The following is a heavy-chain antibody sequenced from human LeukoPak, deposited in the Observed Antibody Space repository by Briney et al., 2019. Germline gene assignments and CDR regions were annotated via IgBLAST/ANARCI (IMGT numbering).Heavy chain of an antibody. CDR2: ISPDGSSA. J-gene: IGHJ4*02. V-gene: IGHV3-74*03. CDR1: GFSFSDDW. CDR3: ARVSFCPRCHFDY. D-gene: IGHD2/OR15-2a*01. Sequence: TGGSLRLSCAASGFSFSDDWMSWVRQAPGKGLVWVARISPDGSSALSADSVRGRFTISRDNADNTLYLQLNSLRAEDTAVYYCARVSFCPRCHFDYWGQGTLVTVSS.